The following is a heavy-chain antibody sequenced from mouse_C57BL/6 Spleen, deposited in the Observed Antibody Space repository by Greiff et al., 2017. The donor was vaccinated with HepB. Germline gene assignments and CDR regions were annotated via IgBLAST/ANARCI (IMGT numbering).Heavy chain of an antibody. V-gene: IGHV5-4*01. D-gene: IGHD2-4*01. Sequence: DVMLVESGGGLVKPGGSLKLSCAASGFTFSSYAMSWVRQTPEKRLEWVATISDGGSYTYYPDNVKGRFTISRDNAKNNLYMQMSHLTAEDTAMYYCARESNDYDPESYFDYWGQGTTVTVSS. CDR2: ISDGGSYT. CDR1: GFTFSSYA. J-gene: IGHJ2*01. CDR3: ARESNDYDPESYFDY.